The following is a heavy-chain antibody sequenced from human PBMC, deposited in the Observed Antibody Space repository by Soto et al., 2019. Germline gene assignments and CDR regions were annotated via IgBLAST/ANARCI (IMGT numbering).Heavy chain of an antibody. D-gene: IGHD3-3*01. Sequence: SVKVSCKASGGTFSSYTISWVRQAPGQGLEWMGRIIPILGIANYAQKFQGRVTITADKSTSTAYMELSSLRSEDTAVYYCARDSRARFLDPDRCPRYYYYLKDVWSKGTSDTVSS. V-gene: IGHV1-69*04. CDR1: GGTFSSYT. J-gene: IGHJ6*03. CDR2: IIPILGIA. CDR3: ARDSRARFLDPDRCPRYYYYLKDV.